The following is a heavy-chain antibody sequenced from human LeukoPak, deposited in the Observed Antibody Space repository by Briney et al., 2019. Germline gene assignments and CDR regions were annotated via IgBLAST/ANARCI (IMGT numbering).Heavy chain of an antibody. CDR2: IGNSGRDT. D-gene: IGHD2-15*01. Sequence: GDSLKISCAASGSTFSSYVMTWVRQAPGRGLEWVSSIGNSGRDTYYADSMKGRFTISRDNSKSTLFLHMSSLRAGDTAIYYCARYCGADSCYSGLDYWGQGALDTVSS. V-gene: IGHV3-23*01. CDR3: ARYCGADSCYSGLDY. CDR1: GSTFSSYV. J-gene: IGHJ4*02.